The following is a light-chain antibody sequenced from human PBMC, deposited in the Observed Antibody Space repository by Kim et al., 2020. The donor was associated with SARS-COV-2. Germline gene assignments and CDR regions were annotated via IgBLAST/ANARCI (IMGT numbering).Light chain of an antibody. CDR1: SSNIGSNT. J-gene: IGLJ7*01. CDR3: ATWDDSLNAAV. Sequence: GQSVTISCSGSSSNIGSNTVNWYQQLPRTAPKLLIYSSNQRPSGVPDQFSGSKSGTSASLAISGLQSEDEADYYCATWDDSLNAAVFGGGTQLTVL. CDR2: SSN. V-gene: IGLV1-44*01.